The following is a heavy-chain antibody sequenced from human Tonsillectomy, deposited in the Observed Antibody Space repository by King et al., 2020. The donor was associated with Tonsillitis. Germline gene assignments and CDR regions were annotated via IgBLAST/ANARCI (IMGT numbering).Heavy chain of an antibody. CDR2: IEPSDSST. CDR1: GYSFTSYW. V-gene: IGHV5-10-1*03. Sequence: VQLVESAAEVKKPGESLRISCQASGYSFTSYWISWVRQMPGKGLEWMGRIEPSDSSTNYRPSFRGHVSISVDKSISTAYLQWSSLKASDTAIYYCARHREYNCWRGFYYYGFDVWGQGTTVTVSS. D-gene: IGHD3-3*01. J-gene: IGHJ6*02. CDR3: ARHREYNCWRGFYYYGFDV.